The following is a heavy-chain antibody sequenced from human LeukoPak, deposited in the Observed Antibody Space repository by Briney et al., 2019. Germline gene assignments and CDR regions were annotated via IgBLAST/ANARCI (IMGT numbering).Heavy chain of an antibody. D-gene: IGHD3-22*01. CDR3: ANNYYDSSGYYYVPDY. CDR1: GFTFSSYS. Sequence: PGGSLRLSYAASGFTFSSYSMNWVRQAPGKGLEWVSSISSSSSYIYYADSVKVRFTISRDNAKNSLYLQMNSLRAEDTAVYYCANNYYDSSGYYYVPDYWGQGTLVTVSS. J-gene: IGHJ4*02. V-gene: IGHV3-21*01. CDR2: ISSSSSYI.